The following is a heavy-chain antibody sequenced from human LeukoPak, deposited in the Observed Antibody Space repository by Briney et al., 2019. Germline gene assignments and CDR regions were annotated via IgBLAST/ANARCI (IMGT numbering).Heavy chain of an antibody. J-gene: IGHJ4*02. CDR1: GFTFSSYA. V-gene: IGHV3-23*01. D-gene: IGHD6-19*01. CDR3: AKGTGYSSGWYLDYFDY. Sequence: GGSLRLSCAASGFTFSSYALSGSPRPPGKGRKGSPAISGSGGSTYYADSVKGRFTISRDNSKNTLYLQMNSLRAEDTAVYYCAKGTGYSSGWYLDYFDYWGQGTLVTVSS. CDR2: ISGSGGST.